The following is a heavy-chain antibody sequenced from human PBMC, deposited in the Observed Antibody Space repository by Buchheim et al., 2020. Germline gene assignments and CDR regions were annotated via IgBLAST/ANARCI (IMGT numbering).Heavy chain of an antibody. CDR2: ISGSGGST. J-gene: IGHJ6*02. CDR3: AKDRSITTHRGYYYYGMDV. D-gene: IGHD3-3*01. CDR1: GFTFSSYA. Sequence: EVQLLESGGGLVQPGGSLRLSCAASGFTFSSYAMSWVRQAPGKGLEWVSAISGSGGSTYYADSLKGRFTISRDNSKKTLYLQMNSLRAEDTAVYYCAKDRSITTHRGYYYYGMDVWGQGTT. V-gene: IGHV3-23*01.